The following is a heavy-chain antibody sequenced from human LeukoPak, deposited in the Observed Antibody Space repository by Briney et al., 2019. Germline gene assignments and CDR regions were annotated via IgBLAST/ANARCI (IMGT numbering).Heavy chain of an antibody. V-gene: IGHV1-18*01. CDR2: ISAYNGDT. CDR3: ARDGAYHDSSGSYYGVGDDF. CDR1: GYTFGSYG. D-gene: IGHD3-22*01. Sequence: GASVKASCKASGYTFGSYGITWVRQAPGQGLEWMGWISAYNGDTSYAQKFQVRVTMTTDTSTTTAYMELRSLRSDDTAVYYCARDGAYHDSSGSYYGVGDDFWGQGTLVTVSS. J-gene: IGHJ4*02.